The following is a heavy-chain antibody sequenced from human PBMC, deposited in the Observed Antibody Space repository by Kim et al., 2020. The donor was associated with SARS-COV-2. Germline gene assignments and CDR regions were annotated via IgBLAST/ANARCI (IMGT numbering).Heavy chain of an antibody. CDR3: ARFRYSSSWYRDYFDY. CDR2: IYYSGST. J-gene: IGHJ4*02. D-gene: IGHD6-13*01. V-gene: IGHV4-59*13. CDR1: GGSISSYY. Sequence: SETLSLTCTVSGGSISSYYWSWIRQPPGKGLEWIGYIYYSGSTNYNPSLKSRVTISVDTSKNQFSLKLSSVTAADTAVYYCARFRYSSSWYRDYFDYWGQGALGYVSS.